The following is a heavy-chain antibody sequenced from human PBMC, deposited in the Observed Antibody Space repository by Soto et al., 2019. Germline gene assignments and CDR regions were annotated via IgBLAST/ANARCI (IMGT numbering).Heavy chain of an antibody. CDR1: GGSISSGDYY. CDR3: ARDYDSSGYNL. J-gene: IGHJ5*02. Sequence: KTSETLSLTCTVSGGSISSGDYYWSWIRQPPGKGLEWIGYIYYSGSTYYNPSLKSRVTISVDTSKNQFSLKLSSVTAADTAVYYCARDYDSSGYNLWGQGTLVTVSS. V-gene: IGHV4-30-4*01. D-gene: IGHD3-22*01. CDR2: IYYSGST.